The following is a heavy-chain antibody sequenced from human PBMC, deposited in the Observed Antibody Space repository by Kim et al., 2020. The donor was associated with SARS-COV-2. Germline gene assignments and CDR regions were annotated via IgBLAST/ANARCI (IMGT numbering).Heavy chain of an antibody. CDR2: IYYSGST. CDR3: ARDHREWLQYTANWYFYL. D-gene: IGHD3-3*01. V-gene: IGHV4-59*01. J-gene: IGHJ2*01. CDR1: GGSISSYY. Sequence: SETLSLTCTVSGGSISSYYWSWIRQPPGKGLEWIGYIYYSGSTNYNPSLKSRVTISVDTSKNPFSLKLSSVTAADTAVYYCARDHREWLQYTANWYFYLWGRGNLVTASS.